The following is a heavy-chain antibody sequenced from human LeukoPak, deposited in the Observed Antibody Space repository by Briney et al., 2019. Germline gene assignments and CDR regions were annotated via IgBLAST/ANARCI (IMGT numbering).Heavy chain of an antibody. CDR1: GYTFTNYG. CDR2: ISAYNGNT. J-gene: IGHJ6*02. Sequence: GASVEVSCKASGYTFTNYGISWVRQAPGQGLEWMGWISAYNGNTNYAQKLQGRVTTTTDTSTTTAYMELRSLRSDDTAVYYCARDRVAGSFSYYGLDVWGQGTTVTVSS. V-gene: IGHV1-18*01. CDR3: ARDRVAGSFSYYGLDV. D-gene: IGHD6-19*01.